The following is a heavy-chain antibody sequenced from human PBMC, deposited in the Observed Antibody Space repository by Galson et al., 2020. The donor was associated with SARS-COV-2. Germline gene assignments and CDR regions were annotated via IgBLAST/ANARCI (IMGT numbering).Heavy chain of an antibody. CDR1: AGSISSSSYY. D-gene: IGHD2-2*01. Sequence: SETLSLTCTVSAGSISSSSYYWGWIRQPPGKGLEWIGSIYYSGSTYYNPSLKSRVTISVDTSKNQFSLKLSSVTAADTAVYYCARLYCSSSSCYHRRLNWFDPWGQGTLVTVSS. CDR3: ARLYCSSSSCYHRRLNWFDP. J-gene: IGHJ5*02. V-gene: IGHV4-39*01. CDR2: IYYSGST.